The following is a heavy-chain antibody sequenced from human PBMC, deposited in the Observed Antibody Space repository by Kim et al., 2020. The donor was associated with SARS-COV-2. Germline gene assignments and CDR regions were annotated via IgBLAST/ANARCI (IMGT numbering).Heavy chain of an antibody. D-gene: IGHD2-15*01. Sequence: GGSLRLSCSASGFSFRSYNMHWVRQAPGRGLESVSEISLNGDNTYHVDSVKGRFTISRDNSKDILYLQMSSLRTEDTAVYYCVNGISVSASQPRFDHWGQGTLVTVSS. CDR2: ISLNGDNT. J-gene: IGHJ4*02. V-gene: IGHV3-64D*08. CDR1: GFSFRSYN. CDR3: VNGISVSASQPRFDH.